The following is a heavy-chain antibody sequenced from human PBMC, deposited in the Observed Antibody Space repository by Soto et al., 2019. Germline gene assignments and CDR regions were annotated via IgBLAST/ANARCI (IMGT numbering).Heavy chain of an antibody. J-gene: IGHJ4*02. Sequence: ASLKVSCKASGYTFTSYGISWVRQAPGQGLEWMGWISAYNGNTNYAQKLQGRVTMTTDTSTSTAYMELSRLRSDDTAVYYCARGMEVATFDYWGQGTLVTVSS. CDR1: GYTFTSYG. CDR2: ISAYNGNT. CDR3: ARGMEVATFDY. V-gene: IGHV1-18*01. D-gene: IGHD6-13*01.